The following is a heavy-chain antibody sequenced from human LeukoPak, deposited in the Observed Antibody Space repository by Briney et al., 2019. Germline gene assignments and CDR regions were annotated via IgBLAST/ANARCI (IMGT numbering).Heavy chain of an antibody. D-gene: IGHD4-17*01. CDR1: GFTFNSFG. CDR3: TRYNGDYTSFDY. CDR2: ISSSSSTI. J-gene: IGHJ4*02. V-gene: IGHV3-48*01. Sequence: PGGSLRLSCAASGFTFNSFGMSWVRQAPGKGLEWLSYISSSSSTIYYADSVKGRFTISRDNSKSTLSLQMNSLRAEDTAVYYCTRYNGDYTSFDYWGQGSLVTVSS.